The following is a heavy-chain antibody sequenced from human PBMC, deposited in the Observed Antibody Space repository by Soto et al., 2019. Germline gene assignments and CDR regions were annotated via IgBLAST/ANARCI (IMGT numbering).Heavy chain of an antibody. D-gene: IGHD3-22*01. V-gene: IGHV4-31*03. CDR2: IYYSGST. Sequence: SETLSLTCTVSGGSISSGGYYWSWIRQHPGKGLEWIGYIYYSGSTYYNPSLKSRVTISVDTSKNQFSLKLSSVTAADTAVYYCAREPRSYYDSSGYYPKNDAFDIWGQRTMVTVSS. J-gene: IGHJ3*02. CDR1: GGSISSGGYY. CDR3: AREPRSYYDSSGYYPKNDAFDI.